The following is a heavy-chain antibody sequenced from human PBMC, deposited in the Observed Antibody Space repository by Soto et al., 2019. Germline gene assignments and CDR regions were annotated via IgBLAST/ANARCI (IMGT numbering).Heavy chain of an antibody. Sequence: PGGSLRLSCAASGFTFSSYGMHWVRQAPGKGLEWVAVIWYDGSNKYYADSVKGRFTISRDNSKNTLYLQMNSLRAEDTAVYYCARGNWNYPSDYWGQGTLVTVSS. D-gene: IGHD1-7*01. CDR1: GFTFSSYG. J-gene: IGHJ4*02. CDR2: IWYDGSNK. CDR3: ARGNWNYPSDY. V-gene: IGHV3-33*01.